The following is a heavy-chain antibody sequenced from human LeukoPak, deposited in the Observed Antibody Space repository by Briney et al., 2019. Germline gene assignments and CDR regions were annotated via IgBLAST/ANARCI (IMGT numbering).Heavy chain of an antibody. D-gene: IGHD3-3*01. J-gene: IGHJ1*01. CDR2: IYYSGST. CDR1: GGSISSSSYY. Sequence: SETLSLTCIVSGGSISSSSYYWGWIRQPPGKGLEWIGSIYYSGSTYYNPSLKSRVTISVDTSKNQFSLKLSSVTAADTAVYYCARTPYYDFWSGYLGYFQHWGQGTLVTVSS. CDR3: ARTPYYDFWSGYLGYFQH. V-gene: IGHV4-39*01.